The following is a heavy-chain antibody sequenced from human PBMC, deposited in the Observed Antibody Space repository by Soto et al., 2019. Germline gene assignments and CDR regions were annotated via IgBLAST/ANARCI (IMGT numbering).Heavy chain of an antibody. J-gene: IGHJ4*02. V-gene: IGHV4-34*01. Sequence: PSETLSLTCGVYGGSFSAYYWSWIRQPPGKGLEWIGEINHSGGTNYNPSLESRVTISEDASKSQLFLKLSSVSAADTAVYYCARDGYSYGSFDFWGQGTLVTVSS. D-gene: IGHD5-18*01. CDR1: GGSFSAYY. CDR2: INHSGGT. CDR3: ARDGYSYGSFDF.